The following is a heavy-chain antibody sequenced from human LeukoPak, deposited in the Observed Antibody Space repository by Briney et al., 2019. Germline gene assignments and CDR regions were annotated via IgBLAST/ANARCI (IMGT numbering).Heavy chain of an antibody. J-gene: IGHJ6*02. CDR1: GYSFSTYW. Sequence: PGESLKISCKGSGYSFSTYWIGWVRQMSGKGLEWMGIIYPGDSDTRYSPSFQGQVTISADKSISTAYLQWSSLKASDTAMYYCARSSVSSGWYRDYYYGMDVWGQGTTVTVSS. CDR2: IYPGDSDT. V-gene: IGHV5-51*01. D-gene: IGHD6-19*01. CDR3: ARSSVSSGWYRDYYYGMDV.